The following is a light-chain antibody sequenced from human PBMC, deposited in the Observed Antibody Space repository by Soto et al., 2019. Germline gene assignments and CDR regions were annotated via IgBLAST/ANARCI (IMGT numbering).Light chain of an antibody. CDR1: QSVSSN. J-gene: IGKJ5*01. CDR3: KQYNNWRIT. CDR2: GAS. Sequence: EIVLTQSPATLSLSPGERATLSCRASQSVSSNLAWYQQKPGQAPRLLIYGASTRATGIQARFSGSGSGTEFTLTIRSLQSEDFAVYYCKQYNNWRITFGQGTRLEIK. V-gene: IGKV3-15*01.